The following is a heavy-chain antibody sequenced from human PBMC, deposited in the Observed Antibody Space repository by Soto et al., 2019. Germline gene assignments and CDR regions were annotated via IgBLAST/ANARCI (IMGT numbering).Heavy chain of an antibody. CDR2: IYYSGST. D-gene: IGHD4-17*01. J-gene: IGHJ6*03. CDR1: GGSISSGGYY. Sequence: QVQLQESGPGLGKPSQTLSLTCTVSGGSISSGGYYWSWIRQHPGKGLEWIGYIYYSGSTYYNPSLKSRVTISVDTSKNQFSLKLSSVTAADTAVYYCAREDYGDYYYYYMDVWGKGTTVTVSS. CDR3: AREDYGDYYYYYMDV. V-gene: IGHV4-31*03.